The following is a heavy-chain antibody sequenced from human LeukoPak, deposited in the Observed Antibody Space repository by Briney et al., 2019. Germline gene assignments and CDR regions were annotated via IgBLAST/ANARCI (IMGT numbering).Heavy chain of an antibody. D-gene: IGHD4-11*01. CDR2: IKQDGSEK. CDR1: GFTFSSYW. J-gene: IGHJ4*02. Sequence: GGSLRLSCAASGFTFSSYWMSWVRQAPGKGLDWVANIKQDGSEKYYVDSVKGRFTTSRDNAKNSLYLQMNSLRAEDTAVYYCAREDYSNYVDYWGQGTLVTVSS. CDR3: AREDYSNYVDY. V-gene: IGHV3-7*01.